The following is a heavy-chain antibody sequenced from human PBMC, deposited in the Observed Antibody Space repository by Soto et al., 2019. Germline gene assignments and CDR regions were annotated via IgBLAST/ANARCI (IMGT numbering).Heavy chain of an antibody. CDR2: ISYDGSNK. V-gene: IGHV3-30*18. CDR3: ANRKHVLLWFGELFGGMDV. J-gene: IGHJ6*02. D-gene: IGHD3-10*01. Sequence: QVQLVESGGGVVQPGRSLRLSCAASGFTFSSYGMHWVRQAPGKGLEWVAVISYDGSNKYYADSVKGRFTISRDNSKNTLYLQMNSLRAEDTAVYYCANRKHVLLWFGELFGGMDVWGQGTTVTVSS. CDR1: GFTFSSYG.